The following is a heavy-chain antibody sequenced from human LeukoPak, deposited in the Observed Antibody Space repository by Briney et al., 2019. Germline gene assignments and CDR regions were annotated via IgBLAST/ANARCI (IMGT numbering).Heavy chain of an antibody. V-gene: IGHV4-59*01. CDR1: GGSIGFYY. CDR2: IYYTGST. CDR3: ARGSGYGYDY. Sequence: PSETLSLTCTVSGGSIGFYYWTWIRQPPGKGLEWIGYIYYTGSTNYNPSLKSRVTISVDTSKNQFSLKLSSVTAADTAVYYCARGSGYGYDYWGQGTLVTVSS. J-gene: IGHJ4*02. D-gene: IGHD5-18*01.